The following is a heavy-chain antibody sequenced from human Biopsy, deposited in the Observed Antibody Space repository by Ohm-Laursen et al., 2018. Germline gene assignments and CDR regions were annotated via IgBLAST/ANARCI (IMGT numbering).Heavy chain of an antibody. CDR2: INKAGTT. V-gene: IGHV4-34*08. CDR1: GKTFSDYQ. Sequence: TLSLTCAVFGKTFSDYQWSWIRQPPGKGLEWIGQINKAGTTNYNPSLKSRVSISADASKYEFSLRLTPVTAADTAVYLCGNEVHGRDYWGLGAQVTVSS. J-gene: IGHJ4*02. CDR3: GNEVHGRDY. D-gene: IGHD2-15*01.